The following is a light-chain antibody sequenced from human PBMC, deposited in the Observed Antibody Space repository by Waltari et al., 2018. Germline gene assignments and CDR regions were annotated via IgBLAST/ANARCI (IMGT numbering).Light chain of an antibody. CDR3: QQSGTSPRT. Sequence: IVLTQSPGTLSLSPGERATISCRASQSFSSSFLAWYQQKPGQAPRLLIYAASNRATGVPDRFSGSGSGTDFTLTISRLESEDVAVYYCQQSGTSPRTFGPGTKVEIK. CDR2: AAS. V-gene: IGKV3-20*01. J-gene: IGKJ1*01. CDR1: QSFSSSF.